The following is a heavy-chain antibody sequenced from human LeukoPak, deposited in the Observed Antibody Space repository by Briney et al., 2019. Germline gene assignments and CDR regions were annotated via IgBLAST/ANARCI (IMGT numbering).Heavy chain of an antibody. Sequence: PGRSLRLSCAASGFTFSSYGMHWVRQAPGKGLEWVAVISYDGSNKYYADSVKGRFTISRDNSKNTLYLQMNSLRAEDTAVYYCTKPIPGVAAAGDYWGQGTLVTVSS. CDR2: ISYDGSNK. CDR3: TKPIPGVAAAGDY. V-gene: IGHV3-30*18. D-gene: IGHD6-25*01. CDR1: GFTFSSYG. J-gene: IGHJ4*02.